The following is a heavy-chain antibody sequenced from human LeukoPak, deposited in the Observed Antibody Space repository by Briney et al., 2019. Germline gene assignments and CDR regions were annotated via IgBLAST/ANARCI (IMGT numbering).Heavy chain of an antibody. Sequence: GGSLRLSCAASGFTFSSYAMHWVRQAPGKGLEWVGRIKSKTDGGTTDYAAPVKGRFTISRDDSKNTLYLQMNSLKTEDTAVYYCTTGLYYDSGAFDIWGQGTMVTISS. CDR3: TTGLYYDSGAFDI. V-gene: IGHV3-15*01. D-gene: IGHD3-22*01. J-gene: IGHJ3*02. CDR2: IKSKTDGGTT. CDR1: GFTFSSYA.